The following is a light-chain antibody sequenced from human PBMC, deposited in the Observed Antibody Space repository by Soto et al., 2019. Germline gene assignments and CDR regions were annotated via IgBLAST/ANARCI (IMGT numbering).Light chain of an antibody. CDR1: LGVSNH. CDR3: HQLNTYPYT. Sequence: DIQLTQSPSLLSASVGDRVTITCRASLGVSNHLAWFQQKPGKAPKLLISDAFTLQSGVPSRFSGSGSGTEFTLTIRGLQPEDFATYYCHQLNTYPYTFGPGTRLDIK. J-gene: IGKJ2*01. CDR2: DAF. V-gene: IGKV1-9*01.